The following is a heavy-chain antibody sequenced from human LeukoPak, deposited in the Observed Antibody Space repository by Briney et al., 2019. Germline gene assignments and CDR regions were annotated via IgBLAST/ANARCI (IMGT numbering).Heavy chain of an antibody. Sequence: GGSLRLSCAASGFTFNSYWMHRVRQAPGKGLVWVSRINSDGSSTSYADSVKGRFTISRDNAKNTLYLQMNSLRAEDTAVYYCTRSVAVVTATFGYWGQGTLVTVSS. J-gene: IGHJ4*02. CDR3: TRSVAVVTATFGY. D-gene: IGHD2-15*01. CDR2: INSDGSST. CDR1: GFTFNSYW. V-gene: IGHV3-74*01.